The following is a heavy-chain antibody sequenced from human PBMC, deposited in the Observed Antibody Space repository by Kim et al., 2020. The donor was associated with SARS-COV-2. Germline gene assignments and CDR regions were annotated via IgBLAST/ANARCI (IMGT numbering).Heavy chain of an antibody. CDR3: AAHHRSGQWLVREY. Sequence: NPSLKSRVTMSVDTSKNQFSLKLSSVTAADTAVYYCAAHHRSGQWLVREYWGQGTLVTVSS. V-gene: IGHV4-4*07. J-gene: IGHJ4*02. D-gene: IGHD6-19*01.